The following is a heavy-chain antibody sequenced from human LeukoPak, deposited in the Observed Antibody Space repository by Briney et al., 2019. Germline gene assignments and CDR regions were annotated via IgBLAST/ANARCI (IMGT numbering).Heavy chain of an antibody. Sequence: SETLSLTCTVSGGSISSYYWSWIRQSPGKGLEWIGYIYYSGSTNYNPSLKSRVTISVDTSKNQFSLKLSSVTAADTAVYYCARGAAAAAWFDPWGQGTLVTVSS. J-gene: IGHJ5*02. CDR3: ARGAAAAAWFDP. V-gene: IGHV4-59*01. D-gene: IGHD6-13*01. CDR1: GGSISSYY. CDR2: IYYSGST.